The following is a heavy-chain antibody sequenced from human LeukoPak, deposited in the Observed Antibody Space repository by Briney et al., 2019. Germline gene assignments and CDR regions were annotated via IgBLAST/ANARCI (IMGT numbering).Heavy chain of an antibody. CDR2: ISSSGSTI. Sequence: GGSLRLSCAASGFTFSSYEMNWVRQAPGKGLEWVSYISSSGSTIYYADSVKGRFTISRDNAKNSLYLQMNSLRAEDTAVYYCARDGWELLSSFVGSYYYYYMDVWGKGTTVTISS. CDR1: GFTFSSYE. D-gene: IGHD1-26*01. CDR3: ARDGWELLSSFVGSYYYYYMDV. J-gene: IGHJ6*03. V-gene: IGHV3-48*03.